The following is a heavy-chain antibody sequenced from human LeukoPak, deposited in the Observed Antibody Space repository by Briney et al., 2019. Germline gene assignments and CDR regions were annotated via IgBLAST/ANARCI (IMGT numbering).Heavy chain of an antibody. Sequence: GGSLRLSCAASGFTFSSYSMNWVRQAPGRGREWFSSISSSSSYIYYADSVKGRFTISRDNAKNSLYLQMNSMRAEDTAVYYCARVPLEYSSSSGLDYWGQGTLVTVSS. D-gene: IGHD6-6*01. V-gene: IGHV3-21*01. CDR2: ISSSSSYI. CDR3: ARVPLEYSSSSGLDY. CDR1: GFTFSSYS. J-gene: IGHJ4*02.